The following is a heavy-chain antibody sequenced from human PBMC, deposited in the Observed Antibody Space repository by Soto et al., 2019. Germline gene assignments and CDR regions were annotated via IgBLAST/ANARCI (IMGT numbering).Heavy chain of an antibody. CDR1: GFTFSSYA. CDR2: TSSGGGST. D-gene: IGHD6-19*01. J-gene: IGHJ4*02. Sequence: EVQLLESGGGLEQPGGSLRLSCAASGFTFSSYAMTWFRQAPGKGLEWVSATSSGGGSTYYADSVKGRFTISRDNSKNTLYLQMNSLRAEDTAVYYCAKSASGYSSGGFDYWGQGTLVTVSS. V-gene: IGHV3-23*01. CDR3: AKSASGYSSGGFDY.